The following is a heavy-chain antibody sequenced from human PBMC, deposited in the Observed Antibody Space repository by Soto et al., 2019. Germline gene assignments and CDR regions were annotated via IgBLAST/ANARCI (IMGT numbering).Heavy chain of an antibody. CDR1: GGSISSYY. J-gene: IGHJ4*02. D-gene: IGHD6-6*01. Sequence: SETLSLTCTVSGGSISSYYWSWIRQPPGKGLEWIGYIYYSGSTNYNPSLKSRVTISVDTSKNQFSLKLSSVTAADTAVYYCARDRYSSSSRGFDYWGQGTLVTVSS. CDR3: ARDRYSSSSRGFDY. V-gene: IGHV4-59*01. CDR2: IYYSGST.